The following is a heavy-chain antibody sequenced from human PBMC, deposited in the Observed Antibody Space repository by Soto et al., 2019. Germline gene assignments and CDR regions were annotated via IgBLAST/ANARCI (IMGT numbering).Heavy chain of an antibody. CDR2: IYHSGST. Sequence: SETLSLTCTFFGGSITNYYWTWIRQPPGKKLEWIGYIYHSGSTSFNPSLKSRVFVSLDTSKSQFSLRLGSLTAADTALYYCAKTISTWPHDGIDTWGQGTMVTVSS. CDR1: GGSITNYY. D-gene: IGHD5-12*01. J-gene: IGHJ3*02. V-gene: IGHV4-59*01. CDR3: AKTISTWPHDGIDT.